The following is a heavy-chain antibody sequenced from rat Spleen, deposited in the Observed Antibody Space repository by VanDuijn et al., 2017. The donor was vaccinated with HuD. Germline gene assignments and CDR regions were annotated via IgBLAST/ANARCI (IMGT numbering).Heavy chain of an antibody. CDR3: VRERVPGFAFYFDY. Sequence: QVQLKESGPGLVQPSQTLSLTCTVSGCSLISYAVNWVRQPPGTGLEWMGGIWGDGSTKYSSLLKSRLSISRDTSKSQVFLKMNSLQTEDTAIYFCVRERVPGFAFYFDYWGQGVMVTVSS. CDR1: GCSLISYA. D-gene: IGHD1-4*01. J-gene: IGHJ2*01. CDR2: IWGDGST. V-gene: IGHV2-15*01.